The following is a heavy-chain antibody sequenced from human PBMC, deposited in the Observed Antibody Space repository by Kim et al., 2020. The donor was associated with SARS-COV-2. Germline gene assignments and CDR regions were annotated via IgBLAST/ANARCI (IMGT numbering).Heavy chain of an antibody. CDR1: GGSISSGGYY. CDR3: ARDVGFGESYGMDV. Sequence: SETLSLTCTVSGGSISSGGYYWSWIRQHPGKGLEWIGYIYYSGSTYYNPSLKSRVTISVDTSKNQFSLKLSSVTAADTAMYYCARDVGFGESYGMDVWGQGTTVTVSS. V-gene: IGHV4-31*03. J-gene: IGHJ6*02. D-gene: IGHD3-10*01. CDR2: IYYSGST.